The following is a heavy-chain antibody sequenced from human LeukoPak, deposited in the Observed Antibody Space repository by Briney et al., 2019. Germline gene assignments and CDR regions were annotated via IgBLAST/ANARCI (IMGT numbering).Heavy chain of an antibody. CDR3: AKQLWSDY. Sequence: PGGSLRLSCASSGFTFSFYWMHWVRQAPGKGLVWVSRINNDGRSTSYAGSVKGRFTISRDNAKNTLYLQMNSLRAEDTAVYYCAKQLWSDYWGQGTLVTVSS. J-gene: IGHJ4*02. V-gene: IGHV3-74*01. D-gene: IGHD5-18*01. CDR2: INNDGRST. CDR1: GFTFSFYW.